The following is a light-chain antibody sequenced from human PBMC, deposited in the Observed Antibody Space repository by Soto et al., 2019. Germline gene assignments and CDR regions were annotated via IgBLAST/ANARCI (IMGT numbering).Light chain of an antibody. CDR3: QQYGGSPWT. Sequence: EIGLTQSPATLSLSPGESATLSCRASRSVSSYLAWYQQKPGQAPRLLIYDASTRATGIPARFRGSGSGTDFSLTISRLEPEDFAVYYCQQYGGSPWTFGQGTKVDIK. V-gene: IGKV3-20*01. J-gene: IGKJ1*01. CDR2: DAS. CDR1: RSVSSY.